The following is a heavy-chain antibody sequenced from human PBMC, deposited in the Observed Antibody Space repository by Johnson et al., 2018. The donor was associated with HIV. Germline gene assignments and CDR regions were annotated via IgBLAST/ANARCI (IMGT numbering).Heavy chain of an antibody. J-gene: IGHJ3*01. V-gene: IGHV3-11*04. D-gene: IGHD3-9*01. Sequence: QVQLVESGGGLVQPGGSLRLSCAASGFTFSDYYMTWIRQAPGKGLECVSYIRSSGRTIYYADSVKGRFTISRDNAKNSLYLQMNSLSAEDTAVYYCAREEGNYILTRGDAFDFWGQGTMVIVSS. CDR2: IRSSGRTI. CDR3: AREEGNYILTRGDAFDF. CDR1: GFTFSDYY.